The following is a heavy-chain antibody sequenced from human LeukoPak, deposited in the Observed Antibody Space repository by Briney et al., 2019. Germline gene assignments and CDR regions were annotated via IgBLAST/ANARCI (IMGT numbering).Heavy chain of an antibody. CDR2: ISGSSKYI. J-gene: IGHJ4*02. V-gene: IGHV3-21*04. CDR1: EFTFSSYN. CDR3: AKDQGKRRGYSYGLDY. D-gene: IGHD5-18*01. Sequence: GGSLRLSCAASEFTFSSYNMNWVRQAPGKGLEWVSSISGSSKYIYYADSVKGRFTISRDNAKNSLYLQMNSLRAEDTAVYYCAKDQGKRRGYSYGLDYWGQGTLVTVSS.